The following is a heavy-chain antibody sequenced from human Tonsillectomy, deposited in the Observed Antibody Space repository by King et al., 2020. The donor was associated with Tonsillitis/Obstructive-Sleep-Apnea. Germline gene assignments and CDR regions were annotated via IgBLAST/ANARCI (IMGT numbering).Heavy chain of an antibody. J-gene: IGHJ4*02. CDR3: ARRSGSLIDY. D-gene: IGHD1-26*01. CDR1: GGSISSSSYY. V-gene: IGHV4-39*01. Sequence: QLQESGPGLVKPSETLSLTCTVSGGSISSSSYYWGWIRQPPGKGLEWIGSIYYSGSTYYNPSLKSRVTISVDTSKNQFSPKLSSVTAADTAVYYCARRSGSLIDYWGQGTLVTVSS. CDR2: IYYSGST.